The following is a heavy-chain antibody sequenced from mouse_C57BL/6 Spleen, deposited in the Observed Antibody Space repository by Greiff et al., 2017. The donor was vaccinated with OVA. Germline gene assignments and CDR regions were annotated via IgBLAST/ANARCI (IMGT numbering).Heavy chain of an antibody. Sequence: VQLQQSGPELVKPGASVKISCKASGYTFTDYYMNWVKQSHGKSLEWIGDINPNNGGTSYNQKFKGKATLTVDKSSSTAYMELRSLTSEDSAVYYCARGGLRIWYFDVWGTGTTVTVSS. V-gene: IGHV1-26*01. CDR1: GYTFTDYY. CDR3: ARGGLRIWYFDV. D-gene: IGHD1-1*01. CDR2: INPNNGGT. J-gene: IGHJ1*03.